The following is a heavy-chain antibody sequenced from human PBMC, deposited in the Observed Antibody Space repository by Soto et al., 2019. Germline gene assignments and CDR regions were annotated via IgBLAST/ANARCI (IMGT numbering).Heavy chain of an antibody. D-gene: IGHD6-6*01. CDR1: GFTFSSYG. V-gene: IGHV3-30*18. CDR2: ISYEGSNK. Sequence: QVQLVESGGGVVQPGRSLRLSCAASGFTFSSYGMHWVRQAPGKGLEWVAVISYEGSNKYYADSVKGRFTISRDNSKNTLYLQMNSLRAEDTAVYYCAKDHEQLAGVYYFDYWGQGTLVTVSS. J-gene: IGHJ4*02. CDR3: AKDHEQLAGVYYFDY.